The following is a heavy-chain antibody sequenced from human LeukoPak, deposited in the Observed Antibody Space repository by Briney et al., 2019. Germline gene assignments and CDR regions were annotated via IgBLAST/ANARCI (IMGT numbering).Heavy chain of an antibody. D-gene: IGHD6-6*01. CDR1: GFTFSSYS. CDR2: ISSSSSTI. Sequence: LGGSLRLSCAASGFTFSSYSMNWVRQAPGKGLEWVSYISSSSSTIYYADSVKGRFTISRDNAKNSLYLQMNSLKTEDTAVYYCFFGYSSSPKYFQHWGQGTLVTVSS. J-gene: IGHJ1*01. V-gene: IGHV3-48*04. CDR3: FFGYSSSPKYFQH.